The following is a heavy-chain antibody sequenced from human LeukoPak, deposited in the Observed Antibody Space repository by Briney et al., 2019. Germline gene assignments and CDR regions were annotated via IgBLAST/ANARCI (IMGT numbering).Heavy chain of an antibody. Sequence: ASVKVSCKASGYTFTSYDINWVRQAPGQGLEWMGWMNPNSGNTGYAQKFQGRVTMTRNTSISTAYMELSGLRSDDTAMYYCARVYYGGKTPSPGGHWGQGTLVTVSS. CDR2: MNPNSGNT. D-gene: IGHD4-23*01. J-gene: IGHJ4*02. V-gene: IGHV1-8*01. CDR1: GYTFTSYD. CDR3: ARVYYGGKTPSPGGH.